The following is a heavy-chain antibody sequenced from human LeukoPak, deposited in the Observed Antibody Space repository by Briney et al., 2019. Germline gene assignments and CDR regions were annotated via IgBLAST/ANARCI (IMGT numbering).Heavy chain of an antibody. CDR2: INPNSGGT. J-gene: IGHJ3*02. V-gene: IGHV1-2*06. CDR3: AREITLYAFDI. D-gene: IGHD1-14*01. Sequence: VASVKVSCKASGYTFTGYYMHWVRQAPGQGLEWMGRINPNSGGTNYAQKFQGRVTMTRDTSTSTVYMELSSLRSEDTAVYYCAREITLYAFDIWGQGTMVTVSS. CDR1: GYTFTGYY.